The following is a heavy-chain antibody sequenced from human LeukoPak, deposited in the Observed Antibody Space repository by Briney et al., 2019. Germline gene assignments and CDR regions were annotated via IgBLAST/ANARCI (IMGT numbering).Heavy chain of an antibody. CDR2: ISGTSTYI. CDR1: GFTFSSYS. J-gene: IGHJ3*01. CDR3: ARGMRQIDDAFDL. Sequence: GGSLRLSCAASGFTFSSYSMNWVRQAPGKGLEWVSSISGTSTYIHDADSVKGRFTVFRDNANKSLYLQMNSLRAEDTAMYYCARGMRQIDDAFDLWGQGTMVTVSS. V-gene: IGHV3-21*01. D-gene: IGHD6-25*01.